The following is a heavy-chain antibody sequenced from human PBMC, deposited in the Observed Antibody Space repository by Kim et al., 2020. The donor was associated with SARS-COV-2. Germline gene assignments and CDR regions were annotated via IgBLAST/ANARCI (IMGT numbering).Heavy chain of an antibody. CDR2: ISSSSSTI. CDR3: ARDGESFTYKDFWNRRAYYYGMDV. D-gene: IGHD3-3*02. V-gene: IGHV3-48*02. CDR1: GFTFSSYS. J-gene: IGHJ6*02. Sequence: GGSLRLSCAASGFTFSSYSMNWVRQAPGKGLEWVSYISSSSSTIYYADSVKGRFTISRDNAKNSLYLQMNSLRDEDTAVYYCARDGESFTYKDFWNRRAYYYGMDVWGQGTTVTVSS.